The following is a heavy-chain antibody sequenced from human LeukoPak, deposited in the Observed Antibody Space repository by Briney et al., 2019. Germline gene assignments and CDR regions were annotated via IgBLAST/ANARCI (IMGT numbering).Heavy chain of an antibody. CDR1: GGSINYYY. CDR3: ARLGSYFDY. J-gene: IGHJ4*02. Sequence: SETLSLTCIVSGGSINYYYWRWIRQPPGKGLEWIGYIYYSGSTNYNPSLRSRVAMSVDTSKNHFSLELSSVTAADTAVYYCARLGSYFDYWGQGALATVSS. CDR2: IYYSGST. D-gene: IGHD3-16*01. V-gene: IGHV4-59*08.